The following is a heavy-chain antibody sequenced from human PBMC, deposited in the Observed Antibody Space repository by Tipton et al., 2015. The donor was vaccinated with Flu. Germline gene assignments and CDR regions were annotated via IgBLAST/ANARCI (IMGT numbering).Heavy chain of an antibody. D-gene: IGHD2-2*01. CDR1: GFTFSDYY. CDR3: AKDAVPAARYYYYMDV. CDR2: ISSSGSTI. J-gene: IGHJ6*03. V-gene: IGHV3-11*01. Sequence: SLRLSCAASGFTFSDYYMSWIRQAPGKGLEWVSYISSSGSTIYYADSVKGRFTISRDNAKNSLYLQMNSLRAEDTAVYYCAKDAVPAARYYYYMDVWGKGTTVTVSS.